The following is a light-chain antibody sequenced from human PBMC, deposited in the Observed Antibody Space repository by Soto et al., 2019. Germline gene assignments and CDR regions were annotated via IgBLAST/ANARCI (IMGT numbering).Light chain of an antibody. J-gene: IGKJ5*01. V-gene: IGKV1-9*01. Sequence: IQLTQSPSFLSASVGDRVTITCRASQGISSALAWYQQNPGKAPKLLIYAASTLQNGVPSTFSGSGSGTEFTLTISSLQPEDFATYYCQQFKSYPITFGQGTRLEIK. CDR1: QGISSA. CDR3: QQFKSYPIT. CDR2: AAS.